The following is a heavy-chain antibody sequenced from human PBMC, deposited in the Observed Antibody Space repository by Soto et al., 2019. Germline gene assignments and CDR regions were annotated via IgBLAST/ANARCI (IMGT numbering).Heavy chain of an antibody. J-gene: IGHJ4*02. CDR1: GGSISSGGYY. CDR3: ARTPRGQQLVHPKIYYFDY. Sequence: PSETLSLTCTVSGGSISSGGYYWSWIRQHPGKGLEWIGYIYYSGSTYYNPSLKSRVTISVDTSKNQFSLKLSSVTAADTAVYYCARTPRGQQLVHPKIYYFDYWGQGTLVTVSS. CDR2: IYYSGST. V-gene: IGHV4-31*03. D-gene: IGHD6-13*01.